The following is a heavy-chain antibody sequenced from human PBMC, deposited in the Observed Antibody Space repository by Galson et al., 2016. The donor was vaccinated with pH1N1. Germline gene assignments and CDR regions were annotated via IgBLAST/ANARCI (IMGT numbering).Heavy chain of an antibody. J-gene: IGHJ3*01. V-gene: IGHV3-23*01. CDR2: ISGRGGNT. D-gene: IGHD3-10*01. CDR1: GFTFKNYV. CDR3: AKDRSREFLHFPFDAFDV. Sequence: SLRLSCATSGFTFKNYVMSWVRQAPGKGLEWVSVISGRGGNTYYADSVKGRFTISRDNFENTLYLEMNKLKDDDTAVYYCAKDRSREFLHFPFDAFDVWGQGTMVSVSA.